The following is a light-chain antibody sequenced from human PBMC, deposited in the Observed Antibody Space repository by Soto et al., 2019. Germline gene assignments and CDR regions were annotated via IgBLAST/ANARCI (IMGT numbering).Light chain of an antibody. CDR3: ISYTDRQSYL. CDR1: SSDIGSYDH. CDR2: AVS. J-gene: IGLJ1*01. V-gene: IGLV2-14*03. Sequence: GASSDIGSYDHVAWYQQFPGKSPKLIIYAVSDRPSGVSDRFSGSKSGISASLTISGLQTEDEADYYCISYTDRQSYLFGTGTKVTVL.